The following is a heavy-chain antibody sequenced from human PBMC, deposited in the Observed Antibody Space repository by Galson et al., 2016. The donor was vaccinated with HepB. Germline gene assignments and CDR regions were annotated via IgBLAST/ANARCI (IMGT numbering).Heavy chain of an antibody. V-gene: IGHV3-33*01. Sequence: SLRLSCAASGFTFSSYGMHWVRQAPGKGLEWVAVIGYAGNTKYYGDSVKGRFTISRDNSKNTLYLQMNSLRVDDTAVYYCARGGLMDYYYHGMDVWGQGTTVIVSS. CDR3: ARGGLMDYYYHGMDV. D-gene: IGHD2-8*01. CDR1: GFTFSSYG. CDR2: IGYAGNTK. J-gene: IGHJ6*02.